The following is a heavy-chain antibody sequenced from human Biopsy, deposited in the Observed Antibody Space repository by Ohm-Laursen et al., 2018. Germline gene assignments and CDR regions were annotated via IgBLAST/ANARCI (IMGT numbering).Heavy chain of an antibody. D-gene: IGHD3-3*01. CDR1: GASVRSHF. Sequence: GTLSLTCTLSGASVRSHFLTWIRQPPGKGLQWIGSISNSGTTKSSPSLKSRVNILLHTSKNQLSLKLTSVTAADTAVYYCARLSTLFGVADFTDDWGQGTLVTVSS. J-gene: IGHJ4*02. V-gene: IGHV4-59*08. CDR2: ISNSGTT. CDR3: ARLSTLFGVADFTDD.